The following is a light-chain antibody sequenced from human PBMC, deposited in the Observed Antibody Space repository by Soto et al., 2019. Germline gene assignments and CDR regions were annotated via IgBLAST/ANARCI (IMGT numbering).Light chain of an antibody. Sequence: QSVLTQPRSVSGSPGQSVSISCTGTISDVAGYNYVSWYQHHPGKAPKLLISDVTKRPSWVPDRFSDSKSGNTASLTISELQAEDEADYYCSSYAGNNNLVFGGGTKVTVL. J-gene: IGLJ2*01. V-gene: IGLV2-11*01. CDR3: SSYAGNNNLV. CDR1: ISDVAGYNY. CDR2: DVT.